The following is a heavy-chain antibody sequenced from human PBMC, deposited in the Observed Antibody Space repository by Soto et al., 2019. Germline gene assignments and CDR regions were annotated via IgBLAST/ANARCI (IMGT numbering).Heavy chain of an antibody. J-gene: IGHJ3*02. CDR2: ISGSGGST. CDR3: AKPGDPSGAFDI. V-gene: IGHV3-23*01. D-gene: IGHD7-27*01. CDR1: GFTFSRYA. Sequence: GGSLRLSCAASGFTFSRYAMSWVRQAPGKGLEWVSAISGSGGSTYYADSVKGRFTISRDNSKNTLYLQMNSLRAEDTAVYYCAKPGDPSGAFDIWGQGTMVTVSS.